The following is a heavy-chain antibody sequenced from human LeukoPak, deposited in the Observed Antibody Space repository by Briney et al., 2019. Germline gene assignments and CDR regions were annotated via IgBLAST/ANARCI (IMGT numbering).Heavy chain of an antibody. CDR1: GGTFSSYA. CDR2: INPILGTA. Sequence: ASVKVSCKASGGTFSSYAISWVRQAPGQGLEWMGGINPILGTANYAQKFQGRVTITADESTSTAYMELSSLRSEDTAVYYCARALIVVVPAAPLEYYYYGMDVWGKGTPVTVPS. CDR3: ARALIVVVPAAPLEYYYYGMDV. V-gene: IGHV1-69*01. J-gene: IGHJ6*04. D-gene: IGHD2-2*01.